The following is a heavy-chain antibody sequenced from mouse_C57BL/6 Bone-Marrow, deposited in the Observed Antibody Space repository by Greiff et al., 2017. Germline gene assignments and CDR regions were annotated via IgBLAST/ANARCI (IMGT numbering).Heavy chain of an antibody. CDR3: ARYGTTVVEGGFDY. V-gene: IGHV1-76*01. CDR2: IYPGSGNT. J-gene: IGHJ2*01. D-gene: IGHD1-1*01. Sequence: QVQLKESGAELVRPGASVKLSCKASGYTFTDSYINWVKQRPGQGLEWIARIYPGSGNTYYNEKFKGKATLTAEKSSSTAYMQLSSLTSEDSAVYFCARYGTTVVEGGFDYWRQGTTLTVSS. CDR1: GYTFTDSY.